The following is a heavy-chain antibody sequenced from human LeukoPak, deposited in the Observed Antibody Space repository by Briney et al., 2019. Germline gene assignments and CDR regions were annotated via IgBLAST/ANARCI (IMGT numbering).Heavy chain of an antibody. D-gene: IGHD6-6*01. CDR3: ARSSYSSSSSV. CDR2: ISGSGGST. Sequence: GGSLRLSCADSGFTFSSYAMSWVRQAPGKGLEWVSAISGSGGSTYYADSVKGRFTISRDNAKNSLYLQINSLRAEDTAVYYCARSSYSSSSSVWGQGTMVTVSS. J-gene: IGHJ3*01. V-gene: IGHV3-23*01. CDR1: GFTFSSYA.